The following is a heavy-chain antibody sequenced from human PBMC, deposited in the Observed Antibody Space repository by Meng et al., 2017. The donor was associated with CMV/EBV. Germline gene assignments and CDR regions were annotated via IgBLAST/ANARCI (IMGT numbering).Heavy chain of an antibody. D-gene: IGHD4-17*01. CDR2: ISSTGTFI. Sequence: GESLKISCAASGFTFDRYTMAWVRQAPGKGLEWVSSISSTGTFIHYADSVEGRFTIARDNTKTSLYLQMDTLRAEGTAVYYCAGVAYDYGDRHFAYWGQGALVTVSS. CDR1: GFTFDRYT. V-gene: IGHV3-21*01. J-gene: IGHJ4*02. CDR3: AGVAYDYGDRHFAY.